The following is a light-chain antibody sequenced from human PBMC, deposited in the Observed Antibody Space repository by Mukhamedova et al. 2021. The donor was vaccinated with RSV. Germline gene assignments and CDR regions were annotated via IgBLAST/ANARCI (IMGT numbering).Light chain of an antibody. V-gene: IGLV3-19*01. CDR2: GED. J-gene: IGLJ1*01. Sequence: GEDNRPSGIPDRFSASTSGNTASLTITGTQAEDEADYYCKSRDRLGSYVFGPGTKVTVL. CDR3: KSRDRLGSYV.